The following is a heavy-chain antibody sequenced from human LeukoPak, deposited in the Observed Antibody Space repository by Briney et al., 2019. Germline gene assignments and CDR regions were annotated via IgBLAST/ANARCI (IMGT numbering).Heavy chain of an antibody. V-gene: IGHV4-59*01. CDR3: VRGGYSYGYGLGLLDY. CDR2: IYNSGRT. CDR1: GGSISNYY. J-gene: IGHJ4*02. D-gene: IGHD5-18*01. Sequence: PSETLSLTCTVSGGSISNYYWNWIRQPPGKGLEWIGYIYNSGRTNYNSSLKSRVTVSVDTSKNQFSLKLSSVTAADTAVYYCVRGGYSYGYGLGLLDYWGQGSLVTVSS.